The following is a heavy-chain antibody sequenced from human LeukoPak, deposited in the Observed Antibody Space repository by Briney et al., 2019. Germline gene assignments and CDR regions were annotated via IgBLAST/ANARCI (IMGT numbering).Heavy chain of an antibody. Sequence: SETLSLTCTVSVGSINTYYWSWIRQPPGKGLEWIGYTYSSGSTNYNPSLKSRVTISLDTSKNQFSLNLSSVTAADTAVYYCARGPHFDYWGQGTLVAVSS. V-gene: IGHV4-59*01. CDR3: ARGPHFDY. J-gene: IGHJ4*02. CDR2: TYSSGST. CDR1: VGSINTYY.